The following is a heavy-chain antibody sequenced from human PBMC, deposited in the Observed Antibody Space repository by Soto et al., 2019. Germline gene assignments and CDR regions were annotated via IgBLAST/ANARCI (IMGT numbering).Heavy chain of an antibody. CDR2: IKQDGSEK. D-gene: IGHD6-13*01. V-gene: IGHV3-7*05. J-gene: IGHJ6*02. CDR3: ARVPNPSRRQLGVGLDV. CDR1: GFTFSSYW. Sequence: EVQLVESGGGLVQPGGSLRLSCAASGFTFSSYWMSWVRQAPGKGLEWVANIKQDGSEKYYVDSVKGRFTISRDNAKNSLYVQMNSLRAEDTAVYYCARVPNPSRRQLGVGLDVWGQGTTVTVSS.